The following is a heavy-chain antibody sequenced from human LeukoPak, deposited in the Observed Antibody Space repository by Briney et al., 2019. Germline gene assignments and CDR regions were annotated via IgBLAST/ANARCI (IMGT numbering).Heavy chain of an antibody. CDR2: ISSSGSTI. D-gene: IGHD6-19*01. CDR3: ARDREAVDNKAWYFDY. CDR1: GFTFSSYE. V-gene: IGHV3-48*03. Sequence: GGSLRLSCAASGFTFSSYEINWVRQAPGKGLEWVSYISSSGSTIYYADSVKGRFTISRDNAKNSLYLQMNSLRAEDTAVYYCARDREAVDNKAWYFDYWGQGTLVTVSS. J-gene: IGHJ4*02.